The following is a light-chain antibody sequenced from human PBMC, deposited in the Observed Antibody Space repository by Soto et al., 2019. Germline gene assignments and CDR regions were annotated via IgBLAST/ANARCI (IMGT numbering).Light chain of an antibody. CDR2: AAA. CDR1: QGISSF. CDR3: QQYLSYPYT. V-gene: IGKV1-8*01. Sequence: AIRMTQSPSSISASTGDRVTITCRASQGISSFLAWYQQKPGKAPKLLIYAAATLQRGAPSRFSASGSGTXXXXXXXXLQSEDFATYFCQQYLSYPYTFGQGTKLEI. J-gene: IGKJ2*01.